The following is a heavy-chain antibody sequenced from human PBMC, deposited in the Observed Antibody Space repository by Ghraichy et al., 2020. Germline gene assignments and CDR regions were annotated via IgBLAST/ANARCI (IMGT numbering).Heavy chain of an antibody. J-gene: IGHJ5*02. CDR2: IYYSGST. D-gene: IGHD2-21*01. V-gene: IGHV4-31*03. Sequence: SETLSLTCTVSGGSISSGGYYWSWIRQHPGKGLEWIGYIYYSGSTYYNPSLKSRVTISVDTSKNQFSLKLSSVTAADTAVYYCARAGIGDSYWFDPWGQGTLVTVSS. CDR3: ARAGIGDSYWFDP. CDR1: GGSISSGGYY.